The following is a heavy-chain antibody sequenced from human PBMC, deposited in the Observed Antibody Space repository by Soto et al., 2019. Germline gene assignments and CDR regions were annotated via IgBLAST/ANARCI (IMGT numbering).Heavy chain of an antibody. V-gene: IGHV1-8*01. J-gene: IGHJ6*03. CDR3: ARTYCSGGSCYSPAKYYYYMHV. D-gene: IGHD2-15*01. Sequence: ASVKVSCKASGYTFTSYDINWVRQATGQGLEWMGWMNPNSGNTGYAQKFQGRVTMTRNTSISTAYMELSSLRSEDTAVYYCARTYCSGGSCYSPAKYYYYMHVWGKGTTVTVSS. CDR1: GYTFTSYD. CDR2: MNPNSGNT.